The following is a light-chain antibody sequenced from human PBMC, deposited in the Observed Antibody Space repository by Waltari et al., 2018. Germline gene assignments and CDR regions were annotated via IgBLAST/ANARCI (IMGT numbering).Light chain of an antibody. CDR1: QNVTSD. J-gene: IGKJ1*01. Sequence: EIVMTQSPVTLPVSPGERATLSRRASQNVTSDLAWYQQKPGQAPRLLIDGASARATDIPANFGGSGSGKEFILTISSLQSEDVAFYYRQQYNVRPRTFGQGTKVEI. CDR3: QQYNVRPRT. CDR2: GAS. V-gene: IGKV3-15*01.